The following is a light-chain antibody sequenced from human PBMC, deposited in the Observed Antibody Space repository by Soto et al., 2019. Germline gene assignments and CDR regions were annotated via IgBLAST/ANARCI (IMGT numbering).Light chain of an antibody. CDR1: KNVSSSY. V-gene: IGKV3-20*01. Sequence: GVRVTLACRVSKNVSSSYLAWYQQKPGQAPRLLIYATSNRATGIPARFSGSGSGTDFTLTISSLEPEDFAIYYCQQHSSCPLTFGQGTKVDIK. CDR3: QQHSSCPLT. CDR2: ATS. J-gene: IGKJ1*01.